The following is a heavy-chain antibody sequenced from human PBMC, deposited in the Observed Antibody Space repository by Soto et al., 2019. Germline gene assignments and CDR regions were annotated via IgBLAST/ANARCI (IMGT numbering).Heavy chain of an antibody. Sequence: PSETLSLTCTVSGGSISSGDYYWSWIRQPPGKGLEWIGYIFYSGSTYYNPSLKSRLTISVDTSKNQISLKLNSVTAADTAVYYCARDTGTYPYYLDYWGQGTLVTV. D-gene: IGHD1-26*01. CDR3: ARDTGTYPYYLDY. V-gene: IGHV4-30-4*01. CDR2: IFYSGST. J-gene: IGHJ4*02. CDR1: GGSISSGDYY.